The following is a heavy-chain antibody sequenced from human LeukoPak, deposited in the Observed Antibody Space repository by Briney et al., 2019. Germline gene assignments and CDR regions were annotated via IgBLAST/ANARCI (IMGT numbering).Heavy chain of an antibody. D-gene: IGHD3-10*01. J-gene: IGHJ6*03. CDR3: ARGPYIYYGSGSYRRSLDPKIEYYYYYYMDV. Sequence: GASVKVSCKASGYTFTSYAMHWVRQAPGQRLEWMGWINAVNGNTKYSQEFQGRVTITRDTSASTAYMVLSSLRSEDTAVYYCARGPYIYYGSGSYRRSLDPKIEYYYYYYMDVWGKGTTATVSS. CDR2: INAVNGNT. V-gene: IGHV1-3*03. CDR1: GYTFTSYA.